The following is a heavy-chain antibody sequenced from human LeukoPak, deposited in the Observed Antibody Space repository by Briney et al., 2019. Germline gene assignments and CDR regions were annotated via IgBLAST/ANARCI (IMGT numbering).Heavy chain of an antibody. D-gene: IGHD1-26*01. J-gene: IGHJ5*02. Sequence: PSETLSLTCTASGGSISSGSYYWSWIRQPAGKGLEWIGRIYTSGSTNYNPSLKSRVTISVDTSKNQFSLKLSSVTAADTAVYYCARERWELHWFDPWGQGTLVTVSS. V-gene: IGHV4-61*02. CDR2: IYTSGST. CDR3: ARERWELHWFDP. CDR1: GGSISSGSYY.